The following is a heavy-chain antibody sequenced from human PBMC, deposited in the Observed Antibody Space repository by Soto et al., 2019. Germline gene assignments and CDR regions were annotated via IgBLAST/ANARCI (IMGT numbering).Heavy chain of an antibody. D-gene: IGHD1-26*01. V-gene: IGHV3-23*01. CDR2: IMGRGGNT. J-gene: IGHJ4*02. CDR1: GFTFTSYA. Sequence: GGALRLSCAASGFTFTSYAMNWGRLAAGKGLEWVGEIMGRGGNTFYNDSERGRLTIYRNNTKNKVFLQRNNLRAEDTAVYFCARDRATFDYWGQGTRVTVSS. CDR3: ARDRATFDY.